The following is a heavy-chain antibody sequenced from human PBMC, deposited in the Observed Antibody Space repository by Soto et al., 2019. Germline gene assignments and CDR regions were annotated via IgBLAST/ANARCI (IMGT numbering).Heavy chain of an antibody. CDR1: GFTFTCYY. Sequence: GASVKASCKASGFTFTCYYMHWVQQAPGQGLEWMGWMNPNSGNTGYAQKFQGRVTMTRNTSISTAYMELSRLRSEDTAVYYCARSKTPYSGYDVREGYYYMDVWGKGTTVTVSS. V-gene: IGHV1-8*01. J-gene: IGHJ6*03. CDR2: MNPNSGNT. CDR3: ARSKTPYSGYDVREGYYYMDV. D-gene: IGHD5-12*01.